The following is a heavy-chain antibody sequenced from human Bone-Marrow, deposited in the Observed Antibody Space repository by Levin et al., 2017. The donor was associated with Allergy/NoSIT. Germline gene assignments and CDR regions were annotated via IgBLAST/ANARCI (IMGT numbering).Heavy chain of an antibody. V-gene: IGHV1-2*06. D-gene: IGHD6-13*01. CDR3: ARVGSSWAIDY. J-gene: IGHJ4*02. CDR2: INPNSGGT. CDR1: GYTFTGYY. Sequence: VASVKVSCKASGYTFTGYYMHWVRQAPGQGLEWVGRINPNSGGTNYAQKFQGRVTMTRDTSIITAYMELSRLRSDDTAVYYCARVGSSWAIDYWGQGTLVTVSS.